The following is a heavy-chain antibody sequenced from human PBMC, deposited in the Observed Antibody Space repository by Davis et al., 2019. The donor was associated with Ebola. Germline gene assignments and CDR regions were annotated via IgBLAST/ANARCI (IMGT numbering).Heavy chain of an antibody. Sequence: GESLKISCAASGFTFSSYNMNWVRQAPGKGLEWVSYISSSSSTIHYADSVRGRSTISRDNAKNSLYLQMNSLRAEDTAVYYCARVSGDDFWSGYYSYWGQGTLVTVSS. CDR1: GFTFSSYN. V-gene: IGHV3-48*04. CDR3: ARVSGDDFWSGYYSY. CDR2: ISSSSSTI. D-gene: IGHD3-3*01. J-gene: IGHJ4*02.